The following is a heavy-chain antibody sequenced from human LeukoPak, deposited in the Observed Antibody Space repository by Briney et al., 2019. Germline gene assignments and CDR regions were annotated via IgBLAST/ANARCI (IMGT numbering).Heavy chain of an antibody. J-gene: IGHJ6*02. D-gene: IGHD3-22*01. CDR1: GFTFSNAW. V-gene: IGHV3-15*01. Sequence: GGSLRLSCAASGFTFSNAWMSWVRQAPGKGLEWVGRIKSKTDGGTTDYAALVKGRFTISRDDSKNTLYLQMNSLRAEDTAVYYCARVEEVVINPPGTGNGMDVWGQGTTVTVSS. CDR2: IKSKTDGGTT. CDR3: ARVEEVVINPPGTGNGMDV.